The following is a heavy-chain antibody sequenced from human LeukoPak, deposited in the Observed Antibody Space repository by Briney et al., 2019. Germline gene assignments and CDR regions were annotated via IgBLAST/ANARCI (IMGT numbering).Heavy chain of an antibody. CDR1: GYYISSISSTYY. Sequence: PSETLSLTCTVSGYYISSISSTYYWGWVRQSPGKRLEWIGSSIYHSGSTYYNPSLQSRVTISIDTSKNQFSLKLSSVTAADTAVYYCARLRVQNYGGNWGFDYWGQGTLVTVSS. CDR3: ARLRVQNYGGNWGFDY. J-gene: IGHJ4*02. V-gene: IGHV4-38-2*02. D-gene: IGHD4-23*01. CDR2: SIYHSGST.